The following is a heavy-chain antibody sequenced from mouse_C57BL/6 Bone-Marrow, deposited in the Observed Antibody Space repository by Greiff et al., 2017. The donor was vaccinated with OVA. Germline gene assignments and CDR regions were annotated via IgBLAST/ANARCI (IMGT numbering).Heavy chain of an antibody. CDR3: KRGYDGFAY. Sequence: EVKLVESGAELVRPGASVKLSCTASGFNIKDDYMHWVKQRPEQGLEWIGWIDPENGDTEYASKFQGKATITADTSSNTAYLQLSSLTSEDTAVYYCKRGYDGFAYWGQGTLVTVSA. J-gene: IGHJ3*01. V-gene: IGHV14-4*01. D-gene: IGHD2-2*01. CDR1: GFNIKDDY. CDR2: IDPENGDT.